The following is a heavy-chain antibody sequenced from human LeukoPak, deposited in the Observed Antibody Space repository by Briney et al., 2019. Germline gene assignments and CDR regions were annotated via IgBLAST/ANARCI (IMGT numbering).Heavy chain of an antibody. CDR3: ARDRLTTDAFDV. V-gene: IGHV3-74*01. CDR1: GFTFNSYW. D-gene: IGHD3-22*01. Sequence: SGGSLRLSCAASGFTFNSYWMHWVRQAPGKGLVWVSRINSDGSGTSDAYFVKGRFTISRDNSKNTLYLQMNSLRAEDTAMYYCARDRLTTDAFDVCGQGTMVTVSS. CDR2: INSDGSGT. J-gene: IGHJ3*01.